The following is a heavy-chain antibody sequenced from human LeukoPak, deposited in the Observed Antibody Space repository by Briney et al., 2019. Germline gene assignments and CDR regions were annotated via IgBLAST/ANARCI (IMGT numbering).Heavy chain of an antibody. CDR1: GGSISSSSYY. CDR3: ASPYDSSGYYANDAFDI. D-gene: IGHD3-22*01. J-gene: IGHJ3*02. Sequence: SETLSLTCTVSGGSISSSSYYWGWIRQPPGKGLEWIGSIYYSGSTYYNPSLKSRVTISVDTSKNQFSLKLSSVTTADTAVYYCASPYDSSGYYANDAFDIWGQGTMVTVSS. V-gene: IGHV4-39*07. CDR2: IYYSGST.